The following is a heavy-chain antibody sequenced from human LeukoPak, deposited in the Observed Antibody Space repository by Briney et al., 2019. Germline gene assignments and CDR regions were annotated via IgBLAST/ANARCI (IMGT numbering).Heavy chain of an antibody. CDR2: IIPIFGTA. CDR3: ARGVGTSYYMDV. J-gene: IGHJ6*03. V-gene: IGHV1-69*01. CDR1: GGTFSSYA. D-gene: IGHD7-27*01. Sequence: SVKVSCKASGGTFSSYAISWVRQAPGQGLEWMGGIIPIFGTANYAQKLQGRVTITADESTSTAYMELSSLRSEDTAVYYCARGVGTSYYMDVWGKGTTVTVSS.